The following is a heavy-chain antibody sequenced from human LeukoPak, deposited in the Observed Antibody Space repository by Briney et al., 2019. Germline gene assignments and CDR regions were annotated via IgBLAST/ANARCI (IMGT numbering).Heavy chain of an antibody. CDR1: GFIFSSNS. CDR3: ARDHNDCDY. V-gene: IGHV3-48*02. CDR2: ISSGSSTI. D-gene: IGHD1-14*01. Sequence: SGGSLRLSCAASGFIFSSNSMNWAPEGPGKGLEWFSYISSGSSTIYYADSVQGRFTISRDNAKTSLDLQKNSPRDDVTACDYCARDHNDCDYWGQGTRVSVPS. J-gene: IGHJ4*02.